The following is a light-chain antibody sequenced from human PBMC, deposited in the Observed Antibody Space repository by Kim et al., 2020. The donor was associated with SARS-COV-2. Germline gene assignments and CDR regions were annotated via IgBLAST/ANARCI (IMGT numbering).Light chain of an antibody. Sequence: GQSITISCTGTGSDVGGYNYVSWYQQYPGKAPKLMIYDVRNRPSGVSNRFFGSKSANTASLTISGLQAEDEADYYCSSYTSSSTLVFGGGTQLTVL. CDR1: GSDVGGYNY. CDR2: DVR. CDR3: SSYTSSSTLV. V-gene: IGLV2-14*03. J-gene: IGLJ2*01.